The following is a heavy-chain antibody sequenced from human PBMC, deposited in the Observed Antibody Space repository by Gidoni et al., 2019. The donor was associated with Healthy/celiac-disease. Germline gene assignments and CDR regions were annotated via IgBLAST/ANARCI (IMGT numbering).Heavy chain of an antibody. J-gene: IGHJ4*02. CDR2: ISWISGSI. V-gene: IGHV3-9*01. Sequence: EVQLVASGGGLVQPGGSLRLSSAAAGFPFDAYAMHWARQAPGKGREWVSGISWISGSIGYAVSVNGRFTISRYNAKHSLYLQMNSLRAADTALYSCAKDTSLVPSTSLDYWGQGTLVTVSS. CDR1: GFPFDAYA. D-gene: IGHD2-8*01. CDR3: AKDTSLVPSTSLDY.